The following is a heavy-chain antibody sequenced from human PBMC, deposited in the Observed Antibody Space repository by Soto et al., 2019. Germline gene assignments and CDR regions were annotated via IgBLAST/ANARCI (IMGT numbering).Heavy chain of an antibody. D-gene: IGHD1-26*01. CDR3: ARGRVGATTDYFDY. J-gene: IGHJ4*02. Sequence: LSLTCSVSGGSISRGGYYWSWIRQHPGRGLEWIGYIYYSGNTYYNPSLKSRVTISVDTSKNQFSLKLSAVMAADTAVYYCARGRVGATTDYFDYWGQGTLVTVSS. CDR2: IYYSGNT. V-gene: IGHV4-31*03. CDR1: GGSISRGGYY.